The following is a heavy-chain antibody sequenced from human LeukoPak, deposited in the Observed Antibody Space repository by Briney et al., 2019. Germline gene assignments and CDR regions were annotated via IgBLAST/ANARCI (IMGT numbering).Heavy chain of an antibody. D-gene: IGHD5-18*01. J-gene: IGHJ4*02. CDR2: ISWDGGST. V-gene: IGHV3-43D*03. CDR3: AKGGYSYGLDY. Sequence: PGGSLRLSCSASGFTFDDYAMHWVRQAPGKGLEWVSLISWDGGSTYYADSVKGRFTISRDNSKNSLYLQMNSLRAEDTALYYCAKGGYSYGLDYWGQGTLVTVSS. CDR1: GFTFDDYA.